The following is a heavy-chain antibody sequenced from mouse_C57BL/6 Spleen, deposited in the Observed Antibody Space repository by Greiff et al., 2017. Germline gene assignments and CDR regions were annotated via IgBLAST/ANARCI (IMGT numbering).Heavy chain of an antibody. Sequence: VQLKESGPGMVKPSQSLSLTCTVTGYSITSGYDWHWIRHFPGNKLEWMGYISYSGSTNYNPSLKSRISITHDTSKNHFFLKLNSVTTEDTATYYCARSGDYAWFAYWGQGTLVTVSA. J-gene: IGHJ3*01. D-gene: IGHD2-4*01. CDR2: ISYSGST. V-gene: IGHV3-1*01. CDR3: ARSGDYAWFAY. CDR1: GYSITSGYD.